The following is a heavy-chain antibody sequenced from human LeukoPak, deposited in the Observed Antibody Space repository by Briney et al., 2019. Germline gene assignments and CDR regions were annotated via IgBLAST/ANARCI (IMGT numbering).Heavy chain of an antibody. CDR1: GYTFTSYY. Sequence: ASVKVSCKASGYTFTSYYMHWVRQAPGQGLEWMGWINPNSGGTNYAQKFQGRVTMTRDTSISTAYMELSRLRSDDTAVYYCASEYSSGWYNRWFDPWGQGTLVTVSS. J-gene: IGHJ5*02. CDR2: INPNSGGT. CDR3: ASEYSSGWYNRWFDP. V-gene: IGHV1-2*02. D-gene: IGHD6-19*01.